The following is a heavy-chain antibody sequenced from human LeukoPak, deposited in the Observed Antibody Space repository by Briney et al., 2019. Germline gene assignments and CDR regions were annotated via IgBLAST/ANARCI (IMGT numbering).Heavy chain of an antibody. CDR1: GYTFTSYD. D-gene: IGHD3-9*01. Sequence: ASVKVSCKASGYTFTSYDINWVRQATGQGLEWMGWMNPNSGNTGYAQKFQGRVTMTRNTSISTAYMELSSLRSEDTAVYYCARAAGYDILTGYYKPYYYYYYMDVWGKGTTVTISS. J-gene: IGHJ6*03. V-gene: IGHV1-8*01. CDR3: ARAAGYDILTGYYKPYYYYYYMDV. CDR2: MNPNSGNT.